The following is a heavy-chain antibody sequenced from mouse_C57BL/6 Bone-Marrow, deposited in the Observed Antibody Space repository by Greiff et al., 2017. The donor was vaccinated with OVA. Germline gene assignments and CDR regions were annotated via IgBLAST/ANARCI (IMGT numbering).Heavy chain of an antibody. CDR2: ISDGGSYT. CDR1: GFTFSSYA. V-gene: IGHV5-4*01. Sequence: EVQLVESGGGLVKPGGSLKLSCAASGFTFSSYAMSWVRQTPEKRLEWVATISDGGSYTYYPDNVKGRFTISRDNAKNNLYLQMSHLKSEDTAMYYCAREITRYAMDYWGQGTSVTVSS. CDR3: AREITRYAMDY. D-gene: IGHD2-4*01. J-gene: IGHJ4*01.